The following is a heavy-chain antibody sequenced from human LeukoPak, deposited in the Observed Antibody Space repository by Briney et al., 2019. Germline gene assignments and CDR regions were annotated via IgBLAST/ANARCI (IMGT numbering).Heavy chain of an antibody. V-gene: IGHV4-39*01. D-gene: IGHD6-6*01. J-gene: IGHJ4*02. CDR3: ARGQINSLSYFDY. CDR1: GGSISSNGYY. Sequence: KTSETLSLTCTVSGGSISSNGYYWGWIRQPPGKGLEWIGSIYYSGSTYYIPSLKSRATISVDTSKNQISLELTSVTAADTAVYYCARGQINSLSYFDYWGQGTLVTVSS. CDR2: IYYSGST.